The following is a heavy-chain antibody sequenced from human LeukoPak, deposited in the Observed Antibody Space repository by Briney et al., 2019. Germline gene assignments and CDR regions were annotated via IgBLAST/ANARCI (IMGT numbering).Heavy chain of an antibody. CDR1: GFSFSDYH. Sequence: GGSLRLSCAASGFSFSDYHLDWVRQAPGKGLEWVARIKNKHRSYTTEYAATVKGRVDISRNDSKISVFLQLNTLEAVDTAVCYCTRGPEGNSPSVDWGEGTLVTVSS. V-gene: IGHV3-72*01. J-gene: IGHJ4*02. CDR2: IKNKHRSYTT. D-gene: IGHD2/OR15-2a*01. CDR3: TRGPEGNSPSVD.